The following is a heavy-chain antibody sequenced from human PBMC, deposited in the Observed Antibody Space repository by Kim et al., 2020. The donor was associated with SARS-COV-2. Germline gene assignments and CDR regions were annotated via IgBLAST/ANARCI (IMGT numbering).Heavy chain of an antibody. CDR3: ARTASGSFDF. V-gene: IGHV3-74*01. D-gene: IGHD5-18*01. CDR2: IDSDGNSA. Sequence: GGSLRLSCAASGFTFSTSSMHWVRQAPGKGLVWVSLIDSDGNSANYAASVKGRFTISRDNAKNTLYLQMNSLRAEDTAVYYCARTASGSFDFWGQGTLVTVSS. J-gene: IGHJ4*02. CDR1: GFTFSTSS.